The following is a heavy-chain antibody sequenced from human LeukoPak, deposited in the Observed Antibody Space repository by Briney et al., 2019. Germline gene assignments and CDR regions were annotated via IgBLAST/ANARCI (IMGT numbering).Heavy chain of an antibody. CDR2: IHYSGIT. V-gene: IGHV4-59*13. CDR3: ARERAEVTSPGGHFDY. Sequence: SETLSLTCNVSGASISTYYWSWIRQSPGNGLEWIGYIHYSGITNYNPSLKSRVTISVDTSKNQFSLRLSAVTAADTAVYYCARERAEVTSPGGHFDYWGQGTLVTVSS. D-gene: IGHD2-15*01. J-gene: IGHJ4*02. CDR1: GASISTYY.